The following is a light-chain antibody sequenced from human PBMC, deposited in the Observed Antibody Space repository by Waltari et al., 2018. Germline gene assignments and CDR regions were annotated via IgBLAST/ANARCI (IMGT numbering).Light chain of an antibody. J-gene: IGLJ3*02. CDR1: TSDIGGNF. Sequence: QSVLTQPPSVSAAPGQRVTISCSGSTSDIGGNFVSWYQQFPGTAPKLLIYENHKRPSRIPDRLSGSKSGTSATLCINGIQTGDEADYYCGTWHSSLSAWVFGGGTKLTVL. CDR2: ENH. CDR3: GTWHSSLSAWV. V-gene: IGLV1-51*02.